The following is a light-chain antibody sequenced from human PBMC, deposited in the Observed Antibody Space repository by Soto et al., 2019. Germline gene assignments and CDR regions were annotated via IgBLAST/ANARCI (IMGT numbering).Light chain of an antibody. Sequence: DTQMTQSPSTLSASVGDRVTITCRASQSISSWLAWYQQKPGKAPKLLIYDASSLESGVPSRFSGRGSGTEFTLTISSLQPDDFATYYCQQYNRYSWTFGQGTKVDIK. CDR3: QQYNRYSWT. CDR1: QSISSW. V-gene: IGKV1-5*01. J-gene: IGKJ1*01. CDR2: DAS.